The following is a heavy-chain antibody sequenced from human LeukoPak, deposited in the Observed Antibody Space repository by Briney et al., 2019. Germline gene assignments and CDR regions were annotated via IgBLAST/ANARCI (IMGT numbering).Heavy chain of an antibody. CDR1: GFTFGIYG. CDR3: ARQRGGNYYYFDY. J-gene: IGHJ4*02. CDR2: ISGSDGST. D-gene: IGHD1-26*01. V-gene: IGHV3-23*01. Sequence: PGGSLRPSCVASGFTFGIYGMNWVRQAPGKGLEYVSSISGSDGSTHHADSMKGRFTISRDISKDTLYLQMNSLRAEDTAVYYCARQRGGNYYYFDYWGQGTLVTVSS.